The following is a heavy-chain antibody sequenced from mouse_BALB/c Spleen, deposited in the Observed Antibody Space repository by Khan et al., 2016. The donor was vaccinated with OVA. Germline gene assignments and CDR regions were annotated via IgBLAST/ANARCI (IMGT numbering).Heavy chain of an antibody. CDR3: TKEGAYYDY. Sequence: VQLQQSGAELVRPGASVTLSCKASGYTFTDYEMHWVKQTPVHGLEWIGAIDPETGGTAYNQKFKGKATLTADKSSSTAYMELRSLTSEDSAVYYCTKEGAYYDYWGQGTTLTVSS. V-gene: IGHV1-15*01. CDR1: GYTFTDYE. CDR2: IDPETGGT. J-gene: IGHJ2*01.